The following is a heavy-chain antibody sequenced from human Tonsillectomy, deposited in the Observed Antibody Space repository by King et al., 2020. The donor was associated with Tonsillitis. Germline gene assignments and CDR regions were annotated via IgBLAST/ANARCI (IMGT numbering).Heavy chain of an antibody. D-gene: IGHD2-15*01. CDR3: AIDEVVVAAIGYYYYYGMDV. CDR1: GYTFTGYY. Sequence: VQLVQSGAEVKKPGASVKVSCKASGYTFTGYYMHWVRQAPGQGLEWMGWINHNSGGTNYAQKFQGRVTMTRDTDISTAYMWLSRLCSDDTAVYYRAIDEVVVAAIGYYYYYGMDVWGQGTTVTVSS. V-gene: IGHV1-2*02. CDR2: INHNSGGT. J-gene: IGHJ6*02.